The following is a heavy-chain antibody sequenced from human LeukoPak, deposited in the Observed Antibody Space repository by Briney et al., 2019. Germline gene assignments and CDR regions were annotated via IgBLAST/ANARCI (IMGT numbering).Heavy chain of an antibody. Sequence: SETLSLTCTVSGGSVSSSSHYWGWLRQPPGMGLEWIGSIYYSGSTYYNPSLKSRVTISVDTSKNRFSLELSSVTAADTAVYYCATVEYSSSSEVGYWGQGTLVTVSS. CDR1: GGSVSSSSHY. CDR2: IYYSGST. V-gene: IGHV4-39*01. D-gene: IGHD6-6*01. J-gene: IGHJ4*02. CDR3: ATVEYSSSSEVGY.